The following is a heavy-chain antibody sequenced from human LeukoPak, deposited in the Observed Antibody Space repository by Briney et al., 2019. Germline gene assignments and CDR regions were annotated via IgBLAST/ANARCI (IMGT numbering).Heavy chain of an antibody. CDR3: ARSLWVVAVTPEDYYYAMDV. CDR2: IWYDGVNK. D-gene: IGHD2-15*01. CDR1: GFTFNNYG. V-gene: IGHV3-33*01. J-gene: IGHJ6*02. Sequence: GGSLRLSFAPSGFTFNNYGKHWVRQAPGKGLEWVADIWYDGVNKYYADSVKGRFTISRDNSKNTLYLQMNSLSAGDTAVYYCARSLWVVAVTPEDYYYAMDVWGQGTTVTVSS.